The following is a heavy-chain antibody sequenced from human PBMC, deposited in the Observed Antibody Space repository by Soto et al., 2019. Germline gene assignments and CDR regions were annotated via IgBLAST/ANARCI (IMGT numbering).Heavy chain of an antibody. CDR2: IIPIFGTA. V-gene: IGHV1-69*01. Sequence: QVQLVQSGAEVKKPGSSVKVSCKASGGTFSSYAISWVRQAPGQGLEWMGGIIPIFGTANYAQKFQGRVTITTDESTSPDDMELGSLESEEKGWYYCAREGRSYSISFGQYYLDYWGQGTLVTVSS. J-gene: IGHJ4*02. CDR3: AREGRSYSISFGQYYLDY. D-gene: IGHD6-6*01. CDR1: GGTFSSYA.